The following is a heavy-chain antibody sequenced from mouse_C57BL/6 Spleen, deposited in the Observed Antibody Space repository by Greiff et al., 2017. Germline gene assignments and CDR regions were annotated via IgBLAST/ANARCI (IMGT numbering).Heavy chain of an antibody. V-gene: IGHV5-17*01. CDR1: GFTFSDYG. CDR2: ISSGSSTI. Sequence: VQLKESGGGLVKPGGSLKLSCAASGFTFSDYGMHWVRQAPEKGLEWVAYISSGSSTIYYADPVKGRFTISRDNAKNTLFLQMTSLRSEDTAMYYCARGDDYDGDYYAMDYWGQGTSVTVSS. CDR3: ARGDDYDGDYYAMDY. J-gene: IGHJ4*01. D-gene: IGHD2-4*01.